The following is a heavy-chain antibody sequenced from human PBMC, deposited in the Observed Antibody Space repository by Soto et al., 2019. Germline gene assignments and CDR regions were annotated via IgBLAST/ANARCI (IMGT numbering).Heavy chain of an antibody. CDR1: GFTFSSYA. V-gene: IGHV3-23*01. Sequence: GGSLRLSCAASGFTFSSYAMSWVRQAPGKGLEWVSAISGSGGSTYYADSVKGRFTISRDNSKNTLYLQMNSLRAEDTAVYYCAKSPTLLIFGVVPYYFDYWGQGTLVTVSS. D-gene: IGHD3-3*01. CDR2: ISGSGGST. J-gene: IGHJ4*02. CDR3: AKSPTLLIFGVVPYYFDY.